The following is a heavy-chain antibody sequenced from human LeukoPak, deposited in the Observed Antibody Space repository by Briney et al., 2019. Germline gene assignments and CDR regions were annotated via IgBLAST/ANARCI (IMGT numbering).Heavy chain of an antibody. CDR3: ARAPRSPGHYFDY. CDR1: GFTFSSYS. CDR2: ISSSSSYI. J-gene: IGHJ4*02. V-gene: IGHV3-21*01. Sequence: GGSLRLSCAASGFTFSSYSMNCVRQAPGKGLEWVSSISSSSSYIYYADSVKGRFTISRDNAKNSLYLQMNSLRAEDTAVYYCARAPRSPGHYFDYWGQGTLVTVSS.